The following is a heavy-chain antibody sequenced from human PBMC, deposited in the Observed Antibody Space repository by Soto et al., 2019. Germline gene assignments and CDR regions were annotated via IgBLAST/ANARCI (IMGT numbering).Heavy chain of an antibody. J-gene: IGHJ6*02. CDR3: ARSIRGPRRFNGMDV. Sequence: SGPTLVNPTQTLTLTCTFSGFSLSTTGEGVGWIRQPPGKALEWLAVIYWNDDKSYSPSLKSRLTISKDTSKKQVVLTMANMEPADTATYYCARSIRGPRRFNGMDVWGQGTTVTVSS. CDR1: GFSLSTTGEG. D-gene: IGHD1-20*01. CDR2: IYWNDDK. V-gene: IGHV2-5*01.